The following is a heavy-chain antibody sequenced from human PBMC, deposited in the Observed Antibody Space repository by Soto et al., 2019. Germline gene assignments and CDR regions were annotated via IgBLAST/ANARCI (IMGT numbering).Heavy chain of an antibody. CDR1: GFTFSSYS. J-gene: IGHJ4*02. D-gene: IGHD5-12*01. Sequence: PGGSLRLSCAASGFTFSSYSLSWVRQAPGKGLEWVSSISSSSTYIYYADSVRGRFTISRDDAKNSLFLQMSSLRVEDTAVYYCARGGDTSGSWPRYWGQGTLVTVPQ. CDR3: ARGGDTSGSWPRY. V-gene: IGHV3-21*01. CDR2: ISSSSTYI.